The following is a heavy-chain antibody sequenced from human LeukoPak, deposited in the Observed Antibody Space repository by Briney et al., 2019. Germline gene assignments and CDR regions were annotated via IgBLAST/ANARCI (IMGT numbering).Heavy chain of an antibody. Sequence: GGSLRLSCAASGFTFSSYWMHWVRQAPGKGLVWVSRINSDGSSTSYADSVKGRFTISRDNAKNTLYLQMNSLRAEDTAVYYCARSRYDFWSGGNPRRWWFDPWGQGTLVTVSS. CDR2: INSDGSST. CDR3: ARSRYDFWSGGNPRRWWFDP. J-gene: IGHJ5*02. V-gene: IGHV3-74*01. D-gene: IGHD3-3*01. CDR1: GFTFSSYW.